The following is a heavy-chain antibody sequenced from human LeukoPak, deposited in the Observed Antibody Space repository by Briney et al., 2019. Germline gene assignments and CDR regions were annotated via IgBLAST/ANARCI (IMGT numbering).Heavy chain of an antibody. V-gene: IGHV1-18*01. CDR3: ARASYYGSGSNSPVADY. Sequence: ASVKVSCKASGYTFTSYGISWVRQAPGQGLEWMGWISAYNGNTNYAQKLQGRVTMTTDTSTSTAYMELRSLRSDDTAVYYCARASYYGSGSNSPVADYWGQGTLVTVSS. CDR1: GYTFTSYG. CDR2: ISAYNGNT. J-gene: IGHJ4*02. D-gene: IGHD3-10*01.